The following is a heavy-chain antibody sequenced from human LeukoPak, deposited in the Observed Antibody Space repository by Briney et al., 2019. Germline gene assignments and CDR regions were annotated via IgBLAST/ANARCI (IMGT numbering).Heavy chain of an antibody. Sequence: GGSLRLSCAASGFTFSSYSMNWVRQAPGKGLEWVSSISSSSSYIYYADSVKGRFTISRDNAKNSLYLQMNSLRAEDTALYYCAKDMGLAAAGQMGYWGQGTLVTVSS. V-gene: IGHV3-21*04. CDR2: ISSSSSYI. D-gene: IGHD6-13*01. CDR3: AKDMGLAAAGQMGY. CDR1: GFTFSSYS. J-gene: IGHJ4*02.